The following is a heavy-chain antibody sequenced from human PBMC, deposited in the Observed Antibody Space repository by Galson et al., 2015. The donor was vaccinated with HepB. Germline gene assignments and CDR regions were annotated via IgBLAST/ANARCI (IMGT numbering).Heavy chain of an antibody. Sequence: SLRLSCAASGFTFSSYSMNWVRQAPGKGLEWVSSISSSSSYIYYADSVKGRFTISRDNAKNSLYLQMNSLRAEDTAVYYCASGLYYDFWSGYYNWGQGTLVTVSS. V-gene: IGHV3-21*01. CDR1: GFTFSSYS. J-gene: IGHJ4*02. CDR2: ISSSSSYI. D-gene: IGHD3-3*01. CDR3: ASGLYYDFWSGYYN.